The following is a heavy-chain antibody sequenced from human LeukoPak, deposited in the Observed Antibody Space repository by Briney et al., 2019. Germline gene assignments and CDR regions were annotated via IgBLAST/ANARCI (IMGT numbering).Heavy chain of an antibody. Sequence: GGSLRLSCAASGFTFSSYWMSWVRQAPGRGLEWVANIKQDGSEKYYVDSVKGRFTISRDNAKNSLYLQMNSLRAEDTAVYYCARDSNSSGYYYDFDYWGQGTLVTVSS. CDR1: GFTFSSYW. V-gene: IGHV3-7*01. J-gene: IGHJ4*02. D-gene: IGHD3-22*01. CDR2: IKQDGSEK. CDR3: ARDSNSSGYYYDFDY.